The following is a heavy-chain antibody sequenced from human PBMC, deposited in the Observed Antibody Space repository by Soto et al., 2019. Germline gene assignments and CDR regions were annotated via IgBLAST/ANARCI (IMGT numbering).Heavy chain of an antibody. D-gene: IGHD6-19*01. CDR2: ILYDGSEK. V-gene: IGHV3-33*01. CDR1: GFMFDSYG. J-gene: IGHJ4*02. Sequence: QVQLVESGGGVVQPGRSLRLSCVASGFMFDSYGMHWVRQAPGKGLEWVAIILYDGSEKYHADSVKGRFTISRDNSKNTLYLQMNSLRAEDMALYYCAREPGRIAVAEFDYWGQGTLVTVSS. CDR3: AREPGRIAVAEFDY.